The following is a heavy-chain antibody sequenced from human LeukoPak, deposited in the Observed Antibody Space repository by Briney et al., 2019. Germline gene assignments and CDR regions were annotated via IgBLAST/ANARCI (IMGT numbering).Heavy chain of an antibody. CDR3: AKVDISSGWYQSIDY. Sequence: GGSLRLSCAASGFTFSSYAMSWVRQAPGKGLEWVSAISGSGGSTYYADSVKGRFTISRDNSKNTLYLQMNSLRAEDTAVYYCAKVDISSGWYQSIDYWGQGTLVTVSS. CDR2: ISGSGGST. J-gene: IGHJ4*02. V-gene: IGHV3-23*01. CDR1: GFTFSSYA. D-gene: IGHD6-19*01.